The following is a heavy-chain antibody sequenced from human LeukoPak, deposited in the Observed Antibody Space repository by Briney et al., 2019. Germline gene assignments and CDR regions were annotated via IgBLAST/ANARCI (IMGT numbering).Heavy chain of an antibody. D-gene: IGHD4-17*01. CDR2: INHSGST. CDR1: GGSISSGDYY. J-gene: IGHJ5*02. CDR3: ARGRLRGWFDP. V-gene: IGHV4-39*07. Sequence: PSETLSLTCTVSGGSISSGDYYWSWIRQPPGKGLEWIGEINHSGSTNYNPSLKSRVTISVDTSKNQFSLKLSSVTAADTAVYYCARGRLRGWFDPWGQGTLVTVSS.